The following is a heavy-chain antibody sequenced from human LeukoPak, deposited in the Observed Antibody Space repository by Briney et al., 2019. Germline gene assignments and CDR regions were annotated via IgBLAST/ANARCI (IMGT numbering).Heavy chain of an antibody. CDR1: GGSFSGFY. V-gene: IGHV4-34*01. D-gene: IGHD1-26*01. CDR2: INHSGST. Sequence: SETLCLTCAVYGGSFSGFYWSWIRQPPGKGLEWIGEINHSGSTNYNPSLKSRVTISVDTSKNQFSLKLSSVTAADTAVYYCAGPSRGSYGRRDDAFDIWGQGTMVTVSS. CDR3: AGPSRGSYGRRDDAFDI. J-gene: IGHJ3*02.